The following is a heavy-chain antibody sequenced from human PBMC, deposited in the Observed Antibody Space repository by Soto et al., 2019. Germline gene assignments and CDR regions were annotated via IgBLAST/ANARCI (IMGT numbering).Heavy chain of an antibody. D-gene: IGHD3-22*01. V-gene: IGHV5-51*01. Sequence: PGESLKISCRGSGYDFNTNWFGWVRQLPGKGLEWMGIIFPSDSDTRYSPSFQGQVTISADRSTSTVFLQWASLKASGTAVYFCARKDKSGYFNWFDPWGQGTLVTVSS. CDR3: ARKDKSGYFNWFDP. CDR1: GYDFNTNW. J-gene: IGHJ5*02. CDR2: IFPSDSDT.